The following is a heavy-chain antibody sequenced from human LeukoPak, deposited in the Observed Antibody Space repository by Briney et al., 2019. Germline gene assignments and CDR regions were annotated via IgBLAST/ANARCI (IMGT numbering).Heavy chain of an antibody. V-gene: IGHV3-30*02. J-gene: IGHJ4*02. CDR1: GFTFSTSG. CDR2: IQYDDSEK. Sequence: GRSLRLSCAASGFTFSTSGMHWVRQAPGKGLEWVAFIQYDDSEKYYADSVKGRCTISRDNSKNTVYLQMNSLRAEDTAVYYCAKGLTGGYSYGYGIDYWGQGTLVTVSS. CDR3: AKGLTGGYSYGYGIDY. D-gene: IGHD5-18*01.